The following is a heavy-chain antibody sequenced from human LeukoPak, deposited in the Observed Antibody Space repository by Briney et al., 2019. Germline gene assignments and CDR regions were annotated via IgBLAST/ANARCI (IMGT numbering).Heavy chain of an antibody. CDR2: TYYWSKWYN. Sequence: SQTLSLTCAISGDSVSSNSAAWTWIRQSPSRGLEWLGRTYYWSKWYNDYAVSVKSRITINPDTSKNQFSLQLNSVTPEDTAVYYCARDRYYYDSSGYYSDPLDCWGQGTLVTVSS. V-gene: IGHV6-1*01. CDR3: ARDRYYYDSSGYYSDPLDC. J-gene: IGHJ4*02. CDR1: GDSVSSNSAA. D-gene: IGHD3-22*01.